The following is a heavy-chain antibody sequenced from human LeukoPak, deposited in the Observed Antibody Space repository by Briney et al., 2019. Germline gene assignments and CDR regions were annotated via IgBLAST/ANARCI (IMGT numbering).Heavy chain of an antibody. CDR2: ISPDGSTT. CDR3: TRDFDFSSAI. V-gene: IGHV3-74*01. Sequence: GRSLRLSCAASGFTFSSNAIHWVRQAPGKGLAWVSRISPDGSTTGHADSVKGRFTTSRDNAKNTLFLQMNSLRAEDTAVYYCTRDFDFSSAIWGQGTLVTVSS. CDR1: GFTFSSNA. J-gene: IGHJ4*02. D-gene: IGHD3-3*01.